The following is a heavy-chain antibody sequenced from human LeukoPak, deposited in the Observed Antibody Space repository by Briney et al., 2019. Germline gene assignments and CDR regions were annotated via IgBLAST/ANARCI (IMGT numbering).Heavy chain of an antibody. CDR2: INTCCGST. J-gene: IGHJ4*02. D-gene: IGHD3-22*01. CDR3: GIELYESSGIARRGFDY. Sequence: ASVTVSCKASGYTFTLYYMHWVRQAPGQGLEWMGIINTCCGSTSYAQKFQGRVTMTYDTSTSKVYMALSSLRSEEPAGYYFGIELYESSGIARRGFDYWGERGLGTVSS. CDR1: GYTFTLYY. V-gene: IGHV1-46*01.